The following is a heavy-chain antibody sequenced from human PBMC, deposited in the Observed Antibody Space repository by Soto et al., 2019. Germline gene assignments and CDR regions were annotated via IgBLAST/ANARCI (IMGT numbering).Heavy chain of an antibody. CDR1: GFTFSSYA. Sequence: QVQLVESGGGVVQPGRSLRLSCAASGFTFSSYAMHWVRQAPGKGLEWVAVISYDGSNKYYADSVKGRFTISRDNSKNTLYPQMNSLRAEDTAVYYCARDGIAARLFYWGQGTLVTVSS. CDR3: ARDGIAARLFY. J-gene: IGHJ4*02. D-gene: IGHD6-6*01. V-gene: IGHV3-30-3*01. CDR2: ISYDGSNK.